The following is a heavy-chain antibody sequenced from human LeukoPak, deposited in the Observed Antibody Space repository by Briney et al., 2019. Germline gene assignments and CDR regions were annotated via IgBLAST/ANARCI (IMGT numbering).Heavy chain of an antibody. V-gene: IGHV4-59*01. Sequence: PSETLSLTCTGSGASISSSYWSWIRPPPGKRLEWIGYIYYNGKTNSNPSLKSRVTISADTSKNQFSLKLSSVTGAETTIYYCGRGNYDNRGYSNAFDIWGQGTMVTGSS. CDR3: GRGNYDNRGYSNAFDI. D-gene: IGHD3-22*01. CDR1: GASISSSY. J-gene: IGHJ3*02. CDR2: IYYNGKT.